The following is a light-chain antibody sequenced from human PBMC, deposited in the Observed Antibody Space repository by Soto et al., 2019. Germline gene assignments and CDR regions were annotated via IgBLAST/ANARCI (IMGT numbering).Light chain of an antibody. V-gene: IGLV2-14*01. Sequence: QSVLTQPASVSGSPGQSIAISCTGTSSDVGGYNYVSWYQQHPGKAPKLMIYDVSNRPSGVSNRFSGSKSGNTASLTISGLQAEEEADYYCSSYTSSITVVFGGGTKLTVL. CDR3: SSYTSSITVV. CDR1: SSDVGGYNY. J-gene: IGLJ2*01. CDR2: DVS.